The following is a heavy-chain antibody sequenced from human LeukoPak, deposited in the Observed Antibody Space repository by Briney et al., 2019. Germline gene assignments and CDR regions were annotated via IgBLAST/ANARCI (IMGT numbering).Heavy chain of an antibody. CDR3: ARDRILRYCSSTSCYRPAFDI. V-gene: IGHV1-18*01. CDR1: GYTFTSYG. J-gene: IGHJ3*02. D-gene: IGHD2-2*01. CDR2: ISAYNGNT. Sequence: ASVKVSCKASGYTFTSYGISWVRQAPGPGLEWMGWISAYNGNTNYAQKLQGRVTMTTDTSTSTAYMELRSLRSDDTAVYYCARDRILRYCSSTSCYRPAFDIWGQGTMVTVSS.